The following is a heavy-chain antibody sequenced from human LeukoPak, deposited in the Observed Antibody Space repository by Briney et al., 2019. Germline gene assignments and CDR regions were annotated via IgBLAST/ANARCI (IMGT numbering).Heavy chain of an antibody. CDR1: GGTFSSYA. J-gene: IGHJ4*02. D-gene: IGHD1-26*01. V-gene: IGHV1-69*01. CDR2: IIPIFGTA. CDR3: AREVGATSFHYFDY. Sequence: ASVKVSCKASGGTFSSYAISWVRQAPGQGLEWMGGIIPIFGTANYAQKFQGRVTITADESTSTAYMELSSLRSEDTAVYYCAREVGATSFHYFDYWGQGTLVTVSS.